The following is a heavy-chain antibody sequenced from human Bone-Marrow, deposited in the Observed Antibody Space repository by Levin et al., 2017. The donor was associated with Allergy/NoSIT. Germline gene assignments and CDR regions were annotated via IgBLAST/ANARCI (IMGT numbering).Heavy chain of an antibody. Sequence: GESLKISCAASGFTFSSYGMHWVRQAPGKGLEWVAVISYDGSNKYYADSVKGRFTISRDNSKNTLYLQMNSLRAEDTAVYYCARKVVLNNIVVVVAAIWSWFDPWGQGTLVTVSS. D-gene: IGHD2-15*01. CDR1: GFTFSSYG. CDR2: ISYDGSNK. CDR3: ARKVVLNNIVVVVAAIWSWFDP. V-gene: IGHV3-30*03. J-gene: IGHJ5*02.